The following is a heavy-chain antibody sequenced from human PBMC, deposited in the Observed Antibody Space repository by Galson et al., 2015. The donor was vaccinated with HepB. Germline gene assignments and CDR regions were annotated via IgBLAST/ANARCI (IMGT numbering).Heavy chain of an antibody. V-gene: IGHV3-7*04. CDR1: GFTFSGYW. Sequence: SLRLSCAASGFTFSGYWMSWVRQAPGEGLEWVANINQDASGENYVDSVKGRFTISRDNARNSLYLQMNTLRADDTALYYCARGRVALAPFDYWGQGTLVTVSS. D-gene: IGHD3-3*02. J-gene: IGHJ4*02. CDR3: ARGRVALAPFDY. CDR2: INQDASGE.